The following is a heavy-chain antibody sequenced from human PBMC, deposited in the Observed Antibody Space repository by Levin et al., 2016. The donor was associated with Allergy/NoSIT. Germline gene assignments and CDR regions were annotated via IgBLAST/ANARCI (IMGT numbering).Heavy chain of an antibody. CDR2: ISSSSSTI. V-gene: IGHV3-48*04. Sequence: GESLKISCAASGFTFSSYSMNWVRQAPGKGLEWVSYISSSSSTIYYADSVKGRFTISRDNAKNSLYLQMNSLRAEDTAVYYCARDQPTVTARSRFDPWGQGTLVTVSS. D-gene: IGHD4-17*01. J-gene: IGHJ5*02. CDR1: GFTFSSYS. CDR3: ARDQPTVTARSRFDP.